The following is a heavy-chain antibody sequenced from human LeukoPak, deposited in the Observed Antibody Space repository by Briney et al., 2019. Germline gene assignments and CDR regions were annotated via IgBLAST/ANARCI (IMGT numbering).Heavy chain of an antibody. D-gene: IGHD6-13*01. CDR2: ISAYNGNT. V-gene: IGHV1-18*01. CDR3: ARVGGALLSLAAAWYYFDY. J-gene: IGHJ4*02. CDR1: GYTFTSYG. Sequence: GASVKVSCKASGYTFTSYGISWVRQAPGQGLEWMGWISAYNGNTNYAQKLQGRVTMTTDTSTSTAYMELRSLRSDDTAVYYCARVGGALLSLAAAWYYFDYWGQGTLVTVSS.